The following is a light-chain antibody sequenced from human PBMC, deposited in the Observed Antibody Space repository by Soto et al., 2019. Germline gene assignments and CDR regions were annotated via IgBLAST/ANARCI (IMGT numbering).Light chain of an antibody. CDR2: AAS. V-gene: IGKV1-39*01. CDR1: QSISAF. J-gene: IGKJ4*01. Sequence: DIQMTQSPSSLSASVGDRVTITCRASQSISAFVNWYQQKPGKAPKLLIYAASSLHTGVPSRFTGSGHGTDFSLTISSLQPEDFATYICQQSFDSPRTFGGGTKVDIK. CDR3: QQSFDSPRT.